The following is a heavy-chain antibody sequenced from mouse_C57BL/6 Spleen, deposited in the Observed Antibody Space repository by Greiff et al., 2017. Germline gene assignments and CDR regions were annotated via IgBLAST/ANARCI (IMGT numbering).Heavy chain of an antibody. J-gene: IGHJ4*01. V-gene: IGHV5-16*01. CDR3: ARGNDGYDYAMDY. D-gene: IGHD2-3*01. CDR2: INYDGSST. Sequence: EVKVVESEGGLVQPGSSMKLSCTASGFTFSDYYMAWVRQVPEKGLEWVANINYDGSSTYYLDSLKSRFIISRDNAKNILYLQMSSLKSEDTATYYCARGNDGYDYAMDYWGQGTSVTVSS. CDR1: GFTFSDYY.